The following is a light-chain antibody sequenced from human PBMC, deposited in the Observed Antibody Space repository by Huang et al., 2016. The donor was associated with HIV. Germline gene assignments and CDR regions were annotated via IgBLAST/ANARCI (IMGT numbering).Light chain of an antibody. CDR3: QQSYSTLIT. CDR2: SAS. J-gene: IGKJ5*01. CDR1: QSIDGY. V-gene: IGKV1-39*01. Sequence: IQMTQSPSSLSASVGDRVTITCRASQSIDGYLNWDQQKPGKAPKLLISSASTLHTGVPPRFSGSGAGTDYTLIIDNLQPDDFATYFCQQSYSTLITFGQGSRLDTK.